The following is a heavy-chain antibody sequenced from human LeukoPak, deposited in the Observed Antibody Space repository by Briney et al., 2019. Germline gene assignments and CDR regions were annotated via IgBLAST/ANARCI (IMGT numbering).Heavy chain of an antibody. D-gene: IGHD5-12*01. CDR3: ASGYSGHANWFDP. V-gene: IGHV3-7*01. Sequence: GGSLRLSCAASGFTFSNYWMAWVRQAPGKGLEWVANIKQDGSEKYYVDSVKGRFTISRGNARNSLYLQMNSLRAEDTAVYYCASGYSGHANWFDPWGQGTLVTVSS. CDR2: IKQDGSEK. J-gene: IGHJ5*02. CDR1: GFTFSNYW.